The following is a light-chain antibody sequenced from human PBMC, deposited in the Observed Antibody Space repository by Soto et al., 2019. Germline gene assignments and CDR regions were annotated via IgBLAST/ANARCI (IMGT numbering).Light chain of an antibody. CDR2: DVS. V-gene: IGLV2-14*03. J-gene: IGLJ1*01. CDR3: SSYTSSSLHV. Sequence: QSVLTQPASVSGSPGQSITISCTGTSSDVVGYNYVSWYQHHPGKAPKLMIYDVSNRPSGVSNRFSGSKSGNTASLTISGLQAEDEADYYCSSYTSSSLHVFGTGTKLTVL. CDR1: SSDVVGYNY.